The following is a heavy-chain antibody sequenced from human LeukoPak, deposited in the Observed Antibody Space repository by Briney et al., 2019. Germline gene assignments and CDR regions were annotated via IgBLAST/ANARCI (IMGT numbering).Heavy chain of an antibody. CDR3: ARGGSTVNTAVPEDY. V-gene: IGHV3-33*08. J-gene: IGHJ4*02. Sequence: PGGSLRLSCAASGFTFSSYAIHWVRQAPGTGLEWVAVIWYDGSNQDYADSVKGRFTISRDNSKDTLYLQMNSLRVEDTAVYYCARGGSTVNTAVPEDYWGQGALVTVSS. CDR1: GFTFSSYA. CDR2: IWYDGSNQ. D-gene: IGHD5-18*01.